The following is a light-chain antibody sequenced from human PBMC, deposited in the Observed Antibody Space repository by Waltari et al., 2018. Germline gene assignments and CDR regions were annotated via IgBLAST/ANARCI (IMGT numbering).Light chain of an antibody. J-gene: IGLJ2*01. CDR1: RLRDYY. CDR2: GEN. CDR3: NSRDSSGNVV. V-gene: IGLV3-19*01. Sequence: SSELTQDPAESVALGQTVRITCQGDRLRDYYASWYQQKAGQAPVLVIHGENNRPSGIPDRCSGSSSGNTASLTITGAQAGDEADYYCNSRDSSGNVVFGAGTKLTVL.